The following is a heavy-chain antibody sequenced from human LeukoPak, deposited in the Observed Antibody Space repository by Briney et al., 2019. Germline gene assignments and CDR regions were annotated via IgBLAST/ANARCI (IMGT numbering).Heavy chain of an antibody. V-gene: IGHV4-61*01. Sequence: SETLSLTCAVSGGSISSGSYSWSWIRQPPGKGLEWIGYIYSTGTNNYNPSLRSRVTLSVDTSKNQFSLKLRSVTAADTAVYYCARVGGNSESYGWFGPWGQGSLVTVSS. CDR2: IYSTGTN. J-gene: IGHJ5*02. CDR3: ARVGGNSESYGWFGP. D-gene: IGHD4-23*01. CDR1: GGSISSGSYS.